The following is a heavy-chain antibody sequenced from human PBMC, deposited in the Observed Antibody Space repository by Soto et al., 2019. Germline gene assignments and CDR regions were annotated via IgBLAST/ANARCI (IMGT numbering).Heavy chain of an antibody. V-gene: IGHV4-39*01. CDR3: ATIPPGSGTREVDDY. D-gene: IGHD1-1*01. CDR2: IYYSGST. CDR1: GGSISSSSYY. J-gene: IGHJ4*02. Sequence: QLQLQESGPGLVKPSETLSLTCTVSGGSISSSSYYWGWIRQPPGKGLEWIGSIYYSGSTYYNPSLKSRVTIAVDTSKNQFALKLSSVTAADTAVYYCATIPPGSGTREVDDYWGQGTLVTVSS.